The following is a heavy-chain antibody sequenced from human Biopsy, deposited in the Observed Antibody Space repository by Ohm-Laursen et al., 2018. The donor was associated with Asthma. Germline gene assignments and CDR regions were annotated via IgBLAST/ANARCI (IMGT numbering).Heavy chain of an antibody. D-gene: IGHD6-6*01. J-gene: IGHJ2*01. CDR2: IYYSGRT. CDR1: GDAMSTSGSY. CDR3: ARAVSSSSYWYFDL. V-gene: IGHV4-39*02. Sequence: GTLSLTCIVSGDAMSTSGSYWGWIRQSPGKGLEWIGSIYYSGRTYYNPSLESRVNISADTSKNHFSLKGTSVTAADTAVYYCARAVSSSSYWYFDLWGRGDLVTVSS.